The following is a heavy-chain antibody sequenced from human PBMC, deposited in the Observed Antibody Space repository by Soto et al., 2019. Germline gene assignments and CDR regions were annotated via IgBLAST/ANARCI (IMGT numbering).Heavy chain of an antibody. Sequence: RGSLRLSCAASGFTFSTYWMSWVRQAPGKGLEWVGNIKQDGSGENYVDSVKGRFTISRDNANHSLYPQMNSLRAEDTAVYYCARDRGPPRYLYYGMDVWGQGTTVTVSS. CDR1: GFTFSTYW. J-gene: IGHJ6*02. CDR2: IKQDGSGE. CDR3: ARDRGPPRYLYYGMDV. D-gene: IGHD3-10*01. V-gene: IGHV3-7*01.